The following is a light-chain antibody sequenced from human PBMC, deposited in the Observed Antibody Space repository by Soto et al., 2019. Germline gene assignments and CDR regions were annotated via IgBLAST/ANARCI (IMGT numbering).Light chain of an antibody. J-gene: IGKJ5*01. V-gene: IGKV3-11*01. CDR3: QHRSDWPG. CDR1: QSVGTY. Sequence: SPATLSLSPGERATLSCRASQSVGTYLAWYQQKPGQAPRLLIYEASNRATGISARFSGSGSGTDFTLTINSLAPEDFAVYYCQHRSDWPGFGQGTRLEIK. CDR2: EAS.